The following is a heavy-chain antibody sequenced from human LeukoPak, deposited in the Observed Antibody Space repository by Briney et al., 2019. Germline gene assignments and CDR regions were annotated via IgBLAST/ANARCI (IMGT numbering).Heavy chain of an antibody. CDR1: GFTVSSNF. CDR2: IYSDGTT. J-gene: IGHJ4*02. Sequence: GWSLRLSCAASGFTVSSNFMSWVRQAPGKGLEWVTVIYSDGTTYFADSVKGRFTISRDNSKNTLYLHMNSRRVEDAAEYYCARDYPSFDYWGQGTLVTGSS. CDR3: ARDYPSFDY. V-gene: IGHV3-53*01.